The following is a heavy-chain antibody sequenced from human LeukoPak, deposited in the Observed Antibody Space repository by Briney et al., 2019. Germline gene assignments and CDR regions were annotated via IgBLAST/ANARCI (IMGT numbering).Heavy chain of an antibody. D-gene: IGHD6-13*01. CDR3: ARLVVSSWYHEVLLGRDY. CDR2: IYHSGST. J-gene: IGHJ4*02. Sequence: SETLSLTCTVSGYSISSGYYWGWIRQPPGKGLEWIGSIYHSGSTYYNPSLRSRVTISVDTSKNQFSLKLSSVTAADTAVYYCARLVVSSWYHEVLLGRDYWGQGTLVTVFS. CDR1: GYSISSGYY. V-gene: IGHV4-38-2*02.